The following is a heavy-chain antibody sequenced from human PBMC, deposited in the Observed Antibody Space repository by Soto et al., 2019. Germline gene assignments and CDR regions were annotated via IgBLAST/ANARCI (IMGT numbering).Heavy chain of an antibody. CDR3: VRVGGRHTEGCDY. CDR2: IIPIFGTA. Sequence: QVQLVQSGAEVKKPGSSVKVSCKASGGTFSSYAISWVRQAPGQGLEWMGGIIPIFGTANYAQKFQGRVTISADEATSRAYMELSSLRSEDNALYYCVRVGGRHTEGCDYWGKGTLVTV. D-gene: IGHD1-26*01. CDR1: GGTFSSYA. V-gene: IGHV1-69*01. J-gene: IGHJ4*02.